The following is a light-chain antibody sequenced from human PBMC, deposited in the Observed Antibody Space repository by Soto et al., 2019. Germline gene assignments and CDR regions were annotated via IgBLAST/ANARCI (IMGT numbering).Light chain of an antibody. J-gene: IGKJ1*01. CDR2: GAS. Sequence: EVVMTQSPATLSVSPGERATLSCRASQSVSSNLAWYQQKPGQAPRLLIYGASTRATGVPVRFSGSGSGTEFTLTIGSLQSEDFAVDYCQQYDNWPPWTFGHGTKVEIK. CDR1: QSVSSN. V-gene: IGKV3-15*01. CDR3: QQYDNWPPWT.